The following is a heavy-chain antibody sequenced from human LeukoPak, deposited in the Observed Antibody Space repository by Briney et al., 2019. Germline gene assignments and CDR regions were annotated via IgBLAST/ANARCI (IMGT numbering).Heavy chain of an antibody. J-gene: IGHJ4*02. V-gene: IGHV4-4*07. Sequence: PSETLSLTCTVSGGSISSYCSSWIRQPAGKGLEWIGRISSSGSTDYNPSLKSRVTMSVDTSKTQFSLKLSSVTAADTAVYYCAREGRSSTPGYWGQGTLVTVSS. CDR3: AREGRSSTPGY. CDR2: ISSSGST. D-gene: IGHD2-15*01. CDR1: GGSISSYC.